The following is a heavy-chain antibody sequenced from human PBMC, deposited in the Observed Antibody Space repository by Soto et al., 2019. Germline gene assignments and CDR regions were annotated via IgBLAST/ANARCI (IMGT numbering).Heavy chain of an antibody. CDR1: GGSVSSVKYF. Sequence: SETLSLTCNVSGGSVSSVKYFWSWIRQPPGKGLEWIAYIYNNGNTNYNPSLKSRATISVGTSKNQCSLKLTSVTAADSAVYFCARTVMPVGNLAAFDHWGQGVLVTSP. CDR3: ARTVMPVGNLAAFDH. D-gene: IGHD7-27*01. CDR2: IYNNGNT. J-gene: IGHJ4*02. V-gene: IGHV4-61*01.